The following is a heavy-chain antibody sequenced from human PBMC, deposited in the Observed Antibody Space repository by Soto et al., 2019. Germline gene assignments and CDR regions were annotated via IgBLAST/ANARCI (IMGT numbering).Heavy chain of an antibody. CDR1: GGSISSSNW. V-gene: IGHV4-4*02. D-gene: IGHD6-19*01. Sequence: SETLSLTCAVSGGSISSSNWWSWVRQPPGKGLEWIGEIYHSGSTNYNPSLKSRVTISVDKSKNQFSLKLSSVTAADTAVYYCARFGHSSGSLRRSGWFDPWGQGTLVTVSS. J-gene: IGHJ5*02. CDR2: IYHSGST. CDR3: ARFGHSSGSLRRSGWFDP.